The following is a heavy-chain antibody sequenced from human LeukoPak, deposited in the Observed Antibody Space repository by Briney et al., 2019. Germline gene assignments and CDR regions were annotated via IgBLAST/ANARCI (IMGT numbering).Heavy chain of an antibody. D-gene: IGHD4-17*01. CDR1: GFTFSDYY. CDR2: ISSSGSTI. CDR3: AREMTTHNWFDP. J-gene: IGHJ5*02. Sequence: GGFLRLSCAASGFTFSDYYMSWIRQAPGKGLEWVSYISSSGSTIYYADSVKGRFTISRDNAKNSLYLQMNSLRAEDTAVYYCAREMTTHNWFDPWGQGTLVTVSS. V-gene: IGHV3-11*01.